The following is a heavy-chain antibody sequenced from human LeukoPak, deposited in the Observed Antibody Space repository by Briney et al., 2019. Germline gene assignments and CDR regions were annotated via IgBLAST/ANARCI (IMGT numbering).Heavy chain of an antibody. Sequence: GGSLRLSCAASGFTFRSYWMSWVRQAREKGLEWVANIKEDGSEKYYVDSVKGRFTISRDNAKNSLYLQMDSLRAEDTAVYYCARVAGSKSIDSWGQGTLVTVSS. CDR2: IKEDGSEK. J-gene: IGHJ4*02. V-gene: IGHV3-7*05. CDR3: ARVAGSKSIDS. CDR1: GFTFRSYW. D-gene: IGHD2-15*01.